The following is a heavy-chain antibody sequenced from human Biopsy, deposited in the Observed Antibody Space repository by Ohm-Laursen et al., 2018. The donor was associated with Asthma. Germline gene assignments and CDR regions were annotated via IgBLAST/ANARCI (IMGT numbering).Heavy chain of an antibody. J-gene: IGHJ4*02. CDR3: ARVQRDFSTGYFTFDN. D-gene: IGHD3/OR15-3a*01. CDR2: IHTNTGNP. Sequence: SVKVSCKSSGYTVTRYALNWVRQAPGQGPEWMGWIHTNTGNPTYAHGFTGRYVFSLDTSVSTAYLQISRLKSEDTVVYYCARVQRDFSTGYFTFDNWGQGTLVTVSS. V-gene: IGHV7-4-1*02. CDR1: GYTVTRYA.